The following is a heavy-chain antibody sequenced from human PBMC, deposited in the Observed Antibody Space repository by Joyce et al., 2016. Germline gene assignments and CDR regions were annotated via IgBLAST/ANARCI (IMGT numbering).Heavy chain of an antibody. Sequence: QVQLVQSGAAVTKPGASVKMSCKASGYIFSNNDIHWVRQAPGQTFEWMGWVSAGSGDTKYSQKFQGRLTFTRDTSATTAHMELSSLRSEDTALYYCARGRTLADWGQGTLVTVSS. J-gene: IGHJ4*02. CDR1: GYIFSNND. V-gene: IGHV1-3*01. CDR2: VSAGSGDT. CDR3: ARGRTLAD.